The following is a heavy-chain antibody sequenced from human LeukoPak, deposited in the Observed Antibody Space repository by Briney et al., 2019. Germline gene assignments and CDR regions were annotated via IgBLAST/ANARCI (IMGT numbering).Heavy chain of an antibody. J-gene: IGHJ3*02. Sequence: GGSLRLSCAASGFTFSSYSMNWVRQAPGKGLEWVSYISSSSSTIYYADSVKGRFTISRDNAKNTLYLQMSSLRAEDTAVYYCARGVGGSRAFDIWGQGTMVTVSS. D-gene: IGHD2-15*01. V-gene: IGHV3-48*04. CDR1: GFTFSSYS. CDR3: ARGVGGSRAFDI. CDR2: ISSSSSTI.